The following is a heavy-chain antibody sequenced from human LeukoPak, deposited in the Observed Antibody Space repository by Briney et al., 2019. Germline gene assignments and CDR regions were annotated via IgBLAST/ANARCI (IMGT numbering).Heavy chain of an antibody. CDR3: ARGGDSSSFPQLQSYYYYYMDV. J-gene: IGHJ6*03. V-gene: IGHV4-34*01. CDR2: INHSGST. D-gene: IGHD6-6*01. CDR1: GGSFSGYY. Sequence: SETLSLTCAVYGGSFSGYYWSWIRQPPGKGLEWIGEINHSGSTNYNPSLKSRVTISVDTSKNQFSLKLSSVNAADTAVYYCARGGDSSSFPQLQSYYYYYMDVWGKGTTVTVSS.